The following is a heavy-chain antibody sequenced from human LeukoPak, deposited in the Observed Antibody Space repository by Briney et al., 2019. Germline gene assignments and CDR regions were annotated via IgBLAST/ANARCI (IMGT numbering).Heavy chain of an antibody. CDR1: GGSISSSSYY. D-gene: IGHD1-26*01. J-gene: IGHJ4*02. CDR3: ARRGPSGRSLDY. Sequence: SETLSLTCNVSGGSISSSSYYWGWIRQPPGKGLEWIGSMYYGGSTYYNPSPKSRVTISVDTSKNQFSLKLSSVTAADTAVYYCARRGPSGRSLDYWGQGTLVTVSS. V-gene: IGHV4-39*01. CDR2: MYYGGST.